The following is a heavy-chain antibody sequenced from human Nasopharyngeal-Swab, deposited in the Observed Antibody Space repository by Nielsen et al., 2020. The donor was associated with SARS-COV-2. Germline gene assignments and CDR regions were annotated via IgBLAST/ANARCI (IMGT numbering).Heavy chain of an antibody. V-gene: IGHV1-18*01. J-gene: IGHJ4*02. D-gene: IGHD4-17*01. CDR1: GYTFTTYG. CDR2: ISAYNGNT. Sequence: ASVQVSCKASGYTFTTYGISWVRQAPGQGLEWMGWISAYNGNTNYAQRLQGRVTMTTDTSTSTAYMELRSLRSDDTAVYCCARDYGDYPLGYWGQGTLVTVSS. CDR3: ARDYGDYPLGY.